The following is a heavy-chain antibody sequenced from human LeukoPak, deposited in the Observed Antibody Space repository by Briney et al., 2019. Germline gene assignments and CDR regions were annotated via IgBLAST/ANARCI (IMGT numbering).Heavy chain of an antibody. D-gene: IGHD4-11*01. Sequence: GGSLRLSCAVSGFTCSDYSMNWVRQAPGKGLEWVSYISSSGFTINYADSVKGRFTISRDNAKNSLYLQMNSLRAEDTAVYYCVRGVPKTSYYYYYMDVWGKGTTVTVSS. CDR3: VRGVPKTSYYYYYMDV. V-gene: IGHV3-48*01. CDR1: GFTCSDYS. CDR2: ISSSGFTI. J-gene: IGHJ6*03.